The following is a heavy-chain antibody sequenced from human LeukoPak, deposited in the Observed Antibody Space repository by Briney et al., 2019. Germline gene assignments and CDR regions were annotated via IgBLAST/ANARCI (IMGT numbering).Heavy chain of an antibody. J-gene: IGHJ5*02. CDR1: GGSISSHY. CDR2: IYYSGST. Sequence: TSETLSLTCTVSGGSISSHYWSWIRQPPGKGLEWIGYIYYSGSTNYNPSLTSRVTISVDTSKNQFSLRLTSVTAADTAVYFCARHGIWFGDTNRWFDPWGQGTLVTVSS. CDR3: ARHGIWFGDTNRWFDP. V-gene: IGHV4-59*08. D-gene: IGHD3-10*01.